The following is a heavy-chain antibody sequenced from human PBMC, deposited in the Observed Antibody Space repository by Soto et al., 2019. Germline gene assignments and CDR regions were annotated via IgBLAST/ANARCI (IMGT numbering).Heavy chain of an antibody. J-gene: IGHJ5*02. Sequence: QVQRVESGGGVVQPGRSLSRSCAATGFTFRSYAMHWFRQAPGKGPEWGAVISYDGINNYYPDSVMGRFTISRDNSKNTLYLQMNGLRAEYTAVYYCARDLEGYCNSTSCLNWWEPWGQGALVIVSS. CDR1: GFTFRSYA. CDR2: ISYDGINN. CDR3: ARDLEGYCNSTSCLNWWEP. V-gene: IGHV3-30-3*01. D-gene: IGHD2-2*01.